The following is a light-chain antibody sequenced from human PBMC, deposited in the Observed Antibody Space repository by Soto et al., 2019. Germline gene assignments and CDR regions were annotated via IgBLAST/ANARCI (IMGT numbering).Light chain of an antibody. CDR1: QDIRNN. CDR3: QNYNSAPLT. J-gene: IGKJ4*01. V-gene: IGKV1-6*02. Sequence: AIQLTQSPSSLSASVGDRVTITCRASQDIRNNLGWYQQKPGRAPKLLIFTASGLQSGVPSRFSGSGSGPDFTLTISSLQPEDVATYYCQNYNSAPLTFGGGTQVDIK. CDR2: TAS.